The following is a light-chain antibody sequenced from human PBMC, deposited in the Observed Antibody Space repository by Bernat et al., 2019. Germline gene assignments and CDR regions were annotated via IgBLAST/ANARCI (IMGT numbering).Light chain of an antibody. CDR2: GHN. J-gene: IGLJ2*01. V-gene: IGLV3-19*01. CDR1: SLRRYY. Sequence: SSEFTQDPAVSVALGQTARITCQGDSLRRYYASWYQVKPGQAPLLVIYGHNNRPSGIPDRFSGSISGNTASLTIPGTQAEDEAEYYCNSRDSSGKHLGGFGGGTKLTVL. CDR3: NSRDSSGKHLGG.